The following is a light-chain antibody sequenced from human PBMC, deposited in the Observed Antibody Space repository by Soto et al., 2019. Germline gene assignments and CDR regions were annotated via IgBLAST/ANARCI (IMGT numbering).Light chain of an antibody. Sequence: PVLTQPPSASASLGASVTLTCTLSSGYSNYKVDWYQQRPGKGPRFVMRVGTGGIVGSKGDGIPDRFSVLGSGLNRYLTSKNIQEEDESDYHCGADHGSGSNFVVVFGGGTKLTVL. J-gene: IGLJ2*01. V-gene: IGLV9-49*01. CDR2: VGTGGIVG. CDR3: GADHGSGSNFVVV. CDR1: SGYSNYK.